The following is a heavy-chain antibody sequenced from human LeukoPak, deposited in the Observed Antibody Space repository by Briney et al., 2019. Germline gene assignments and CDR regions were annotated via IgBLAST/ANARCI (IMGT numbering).Heavy chain of an antibody. Sequence: PSETLSLTCTVSGGSISSSSYYWGWIRQPPGKGLEWIGSIYYSGSTHYNPSLKSRVTISVDTSKNQFSLKLSSVTAADTAVYYCATYYGSVDYWGQGTLVTVSS. CDR3: ATYYGSVDY. J-gene: IGHJ4*02. CDR2: IYYSGST. D-gene: IGHD3-10*01. CDR1: GGSISSSSYY. V-gene: IGHV4-39*01.